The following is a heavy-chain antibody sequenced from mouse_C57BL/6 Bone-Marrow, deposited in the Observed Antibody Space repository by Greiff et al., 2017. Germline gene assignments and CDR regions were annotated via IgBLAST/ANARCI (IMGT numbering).Heavy chain of an antibody. V-gene: IGHV1-52*01. Sequence: QVHVKQPGAELVRPGSSVKLSCKASGYTFTSYWMHWVKQRPIQGLEWIGNIDPSDSETHYNQKFKDKATLTVDKSSSTAYMQLSSLTSEDSAVYYCARREYDYDGDWYFDVWGTGTTVTVSS. J-gene: IGHJ1*03. CDR2: IDPSDSET. CDR3: ARREYDYDGDWYFDV. CDR1: GYTFTSYW. D-gene: IGHD2-4*01.